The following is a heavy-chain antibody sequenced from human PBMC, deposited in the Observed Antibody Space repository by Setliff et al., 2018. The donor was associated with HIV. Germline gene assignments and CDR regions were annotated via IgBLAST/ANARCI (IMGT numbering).Heavy chain of an antibody. Sequence: ASVKVSCKTSGYTFTSYGITWVRQAPGQGLEWMGWIDPNGGGTKYAQKFQGRVTLTTDTSISTAYMELSRLRSDDTALYFCARTIPMVRGDMDVWGKGTTVTVSS. CDR3: ARTIPMVRGDMDV. V-gene: IGHV1-2*02. D-gene: IGHD3-10*01. CDR2: IDPNGGGT. J-gene: IGHJ6*03. CDR1: GYTFTSYG.